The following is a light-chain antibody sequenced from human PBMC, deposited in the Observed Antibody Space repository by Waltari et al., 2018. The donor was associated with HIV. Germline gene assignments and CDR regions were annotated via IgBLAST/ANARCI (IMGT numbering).Light chain of an antibody. CDR2: TNN. CDR1: SSNIGRIY. CDR3: AAWNDRLSGYV. J-gene: IGLJ1*01. V-gene: IGLV1-47*01. Sequence: QSVLTQPPSASGTPGQRVTISCSGSSSNIGRIYVYWYQQLPGTAPKLLIYTNNQRPSGVPDRFSGSKSGTSASLAISGLRYEDEADYYCAAWNDRLSGYVFGTGTKVTV.